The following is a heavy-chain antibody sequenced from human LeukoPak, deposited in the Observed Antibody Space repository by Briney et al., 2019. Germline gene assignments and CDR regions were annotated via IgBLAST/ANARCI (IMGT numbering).Heavy chain of an antibody. J-gene: IGHJ6*03. CDR3: AGGLYYMDV. V-gene: IGHV3-48*01. CDR1: GFTFSTHT. CDR2: ISGSSNVI. Sequence: GGSLRLSCAASGFTFSTHTIAWVRQAPGKGLEWLSYISGSSNVIYYADSVKGRFTISRDNAKDSLYLQMNSLKAEDTAVYYCAGGLYYMDVWGKGTTVTVSS.